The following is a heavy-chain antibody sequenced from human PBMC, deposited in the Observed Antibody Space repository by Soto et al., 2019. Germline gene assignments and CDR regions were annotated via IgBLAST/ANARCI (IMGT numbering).Heavy chain of an antibody. CDR3: ARADPDASVGY. CDR2: ISYSGST. CDR1: GASMSSHY. J-gene: IGHJ4*02. D-gene: IGHD3-16*01. Sequence: PSETLSLTCTVSGASMSSHYWTWLRQPPGKGLEWIGYISYSGSTYYNPSHKSRVTISADTSRNQFSLKLSAVISADTAVYYCARADPDASVGYWGQGTLVTVSS. V-gene: IGHV4-59*11.